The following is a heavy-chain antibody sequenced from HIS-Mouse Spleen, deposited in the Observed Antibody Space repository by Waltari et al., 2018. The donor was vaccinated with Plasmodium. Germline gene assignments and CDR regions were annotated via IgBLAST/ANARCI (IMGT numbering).Heavy chain of an antibody. J-gene: IGHJ4*02. CDR2: IYWDDDK. D-gene: IGHD2-2*01. V-gene: IGHV2-5*02. CDR1: GFSLSTSGVG. CDR3: AHRPDCSSTSCYGGFDY. Sequence: QITLKESGPTLVKPTQTLTLTCTFSGFSLSTSGVGVGWIRQPPGKALEWLALIYWDDDKRYSPALKSRLTITKDTSKNQVVHTMTNMDPVYTATYYCAHRPDCSSTSCYGGFDYWGQGTLVTVSS.